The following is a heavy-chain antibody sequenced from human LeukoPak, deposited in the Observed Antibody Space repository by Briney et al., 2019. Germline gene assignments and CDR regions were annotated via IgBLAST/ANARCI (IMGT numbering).Heavy chain of an antibody. CDR3: ARSNDYGDYVYFDY. D-gene: IGHD4-17*01. V-gene: IGHV3-30-3*01. CDR1: GFTFSSYA. J-gene: IGHJ4*02. Sequence: GGSLRLSCAASGFTFSSYAMHWVRQAPGKGLEWVAVISYDGSNKYYADSVKGRFTISRDNAKNSLYLQMNSLRAEDTAVYYCARSNDYGDYVYFDYWGQGTLVTVSS. CDR2: ISYDGSNK.